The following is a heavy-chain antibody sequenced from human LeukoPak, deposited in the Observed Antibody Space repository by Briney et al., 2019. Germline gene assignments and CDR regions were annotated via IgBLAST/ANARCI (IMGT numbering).Heavy chain of an antibody. CDR1: GYTFTDYY. D-gene: IGHD3-22*01. V-gene: IGHV1-2*02. CDR3: ARDYDRSGNYGMDV. Sequence: GASVKVSCKASGYTFTDYYMHWVRQAPGQGLEWMGWINPNSGGTNYAQKFQGRVTMTRDTSISTAYMELSRLRSDDTAVYYCARDYDRSGNYGMDVWGQGTTVTVSS. J-gene: IGHJ6*02. CDR2: INPNSGGT.